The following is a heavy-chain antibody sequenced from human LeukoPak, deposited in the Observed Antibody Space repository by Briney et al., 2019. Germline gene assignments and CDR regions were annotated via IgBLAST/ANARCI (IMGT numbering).Heavy chain of an antibody. Sequence: SETLSLTCTVFGGSISSGDYYWSWIRQPPGKGLEWIGYIYYSGSTYYNPSLKSRVTISVDTSKNQFSLKLSSVTAADTAVYYCARERIAVAKGDYFDYWGQGTLVTVSS. J-gene: IGHJ4*02. D-gene: IGHD6-19*01. CDR1: GGSISSGDYY. CDR2: IYYSGST. CDR3: ARERIAVAKGDYFDY. V-gene: IGHV4-30-4*01.